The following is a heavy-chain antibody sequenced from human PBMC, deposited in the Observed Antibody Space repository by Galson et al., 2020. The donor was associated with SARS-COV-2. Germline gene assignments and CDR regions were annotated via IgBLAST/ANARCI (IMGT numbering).Heavy chain of an antibody. CDR3: ARDDEPDIVVVPAAADAFDI. D-gene: IGHD2-2*01. Sequence: ASVKVSCKASGYTFTSYGISWVRQAPGQGLEWMGWISDYNGNTNYAQKLQGRVTMTTDTSTSTAYMELRSLRSDDTAVYYCARDDEPDIVVVPAAADAFDIWGQGTMVTVSS. V-gene: IGHV1-18*01. J-gene: IGHJ3*02. CDR1: GYTFTSYG. CDR2: ISDYNGNT.